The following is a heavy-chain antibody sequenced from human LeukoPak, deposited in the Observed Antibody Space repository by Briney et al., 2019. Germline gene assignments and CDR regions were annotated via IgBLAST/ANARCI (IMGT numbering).Heavy chain of an antibody. V-gene: IGHV3-30-3*01. CDR1: GFTFSSYP. J-gene: IGHJ1*01. CDR3: AREGTRGYFQH. Sequence: GRSLRLSCAASGFTFSSYPIHWVRQAPGKGLERVAVMSHDGSVNYYADSVKGRFTISRDNSKNTLYLQMNSLRAEDTAVYYCAREGTRGYFQHWGQGTLVTVSS. CDR2: MSHDGSVN.